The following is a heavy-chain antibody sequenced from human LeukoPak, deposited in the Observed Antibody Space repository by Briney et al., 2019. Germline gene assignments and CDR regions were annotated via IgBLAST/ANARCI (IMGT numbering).Heavy chain of an antibody. Sequence: SGPTLVKPTQTLTLTCTFSGFSLSTSGVAAGWIRQPPGKALEWLALIYWNEDKRYSRSLKSRLTITKDTSRNQVVLTMTNMDPVDTATYYCAHQHYASGSSDDWGQGTLVTVSS. V-gene: IGHV2-5*01. CDR3: AHQHYASGSSDD. CDR1: GFSLSTSGVA. CDR2: IYWNEDK. J-gene: IGHJ4*02. D-gene: IGHD3-10*01.